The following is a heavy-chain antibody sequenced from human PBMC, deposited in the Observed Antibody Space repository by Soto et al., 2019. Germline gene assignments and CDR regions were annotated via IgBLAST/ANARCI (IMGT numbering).Heavy chain of an antibody. CDR3: ARHYRTSASDY. J-gene: IGHJ4*02. CDR2: ISSSSSYT. D-gene: IGHD3-10*01. Sequence: PGGSLRLACAASGFTFSDYYMSWIRQAPGKGLEWVSYISSSSSYTNYADSVKGRFTISRDNAKNSLYLQMNSLRAEDTAVYYCARHYRTSASDYWGQGTLVTVSS. CDR1: GFTFSDYY. V-gene: IGHV3-11*06.